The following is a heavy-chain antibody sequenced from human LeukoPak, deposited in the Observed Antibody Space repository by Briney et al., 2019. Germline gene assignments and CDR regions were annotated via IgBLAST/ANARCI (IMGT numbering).Heavy chain of an antibody. Sequence: APVKPCCKPSRHTVTSYGTSSGPQSPGQRLRGMGWINGYNGNTVYAQKIQCRVTVTTDTSTRTACMELRSLRSDDTAVYYCARGRMYDVFDMWGQGTLVTVSS. CDR2: INGYNGNT. V-gene: IGHV1-18*01. D-gene: IGHD2-15*01. CDR3: ARGRMYDVFDM. CDR1: RHTVTSYG. J-gene: IGHJ3*02.